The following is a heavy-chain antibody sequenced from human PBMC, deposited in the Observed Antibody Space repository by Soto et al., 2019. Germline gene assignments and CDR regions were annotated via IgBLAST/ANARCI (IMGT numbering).Heavy chain of an antibody. Sequence: EVQLLESGGGLVQPGGSLRLSCAASGFAFRRYAMGWVRQAPGKGLEWVAGITDGAIATYYADSVKGRFTVSRDDSKNAAFLLMNSLRGEDTAVYYCVKDRGGSYGYGLDVWGQGTTVTVSS. CDR1: GFAFRRYA. D-gene: IGHD1-26*01. J-gene: IGHJ6*02. V-gene: IGHV3-23*01. CDR2: ITDGAIAT. CDR3: VKDRGGSYGYGLDV.